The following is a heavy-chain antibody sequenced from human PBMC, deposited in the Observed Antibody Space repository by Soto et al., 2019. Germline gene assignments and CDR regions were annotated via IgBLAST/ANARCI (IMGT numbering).Heavy chain of an antibody. V-gene: IGHV4-61*01. Sequence: SCPLPKSGTACGRRVSCGIYYSGWIRQPPGKGLEWIGYIYYSGSTNYNPSLKSRVTISVDTSKNQFSLKLSSVTAADTAVDYCVRLRIAVAAHYGIDVRGNGTPVS. CDR1: GRRVSCGIYY. D-gene: IGHD6-19*01. J-gene: IGHJ6*04. CDR3: VRLRIAVAAHYGIDV. CDR2: IYYSGST.